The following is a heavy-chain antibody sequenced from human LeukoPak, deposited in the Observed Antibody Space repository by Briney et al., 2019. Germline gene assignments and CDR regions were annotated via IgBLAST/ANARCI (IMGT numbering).Heavy chain of an antibody. D-gene: IGHD2-8*01. V-gene: IGHV1-2*02. CDR3: ARELKGFGDIVLMVYAGVIDY. J-gene: IGHJ4*02. Sequence: ASVKVSCKASGYTFTGYYIDWVRQAPGRGLKWMGWINPNSGGTNYAQKFQGRVTMTRDTSISTAYMELSRLRSDDTAVYYCARELKGFGDIVLMVYAGVIDYWGQGTLVTVSS. CDR1: GYTFTGYY. CDR2: INPNSGGT.